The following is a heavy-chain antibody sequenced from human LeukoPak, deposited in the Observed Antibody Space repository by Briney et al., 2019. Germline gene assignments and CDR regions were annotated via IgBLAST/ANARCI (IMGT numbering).Heavy chain of an antibody. CDR2: IYPGEANT. J-gene: IGHJ4*02. D-gene: IGHD6-6*01. V-gene: IGHV5-51*01. Sequence: GESLKISCKGSGYHFTNYWIAWVRQMPGKGLEWMGFIYPGEANTRYSPSFQGQVTISADKSINTAYLQWSSLRASDTAMYYCARHITTSSSSSHLDSWGQGTLVTVSS. CDR3: ARHITTSSSSSHLDS. CDR1: GYHFTNYW.